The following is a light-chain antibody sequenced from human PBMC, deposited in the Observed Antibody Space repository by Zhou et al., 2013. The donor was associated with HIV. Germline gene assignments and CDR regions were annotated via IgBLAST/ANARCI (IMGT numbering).Light chain of an antibody. Sequence: IQMTQSPSSVSASVGDRVTFTCQASQHIDNYVNWYQHRPGKAPKLVIYDATNLETGVPSRFSGFGSGTDFGFTISSLQPEDFATYYCQVYEVFGPGTRVDMK. CDR3: QVYEV. CDR2: DAT. V-gene: IGKV1-33*01. J-gene: IGKJ3*01. CDR1: QHIDNY.